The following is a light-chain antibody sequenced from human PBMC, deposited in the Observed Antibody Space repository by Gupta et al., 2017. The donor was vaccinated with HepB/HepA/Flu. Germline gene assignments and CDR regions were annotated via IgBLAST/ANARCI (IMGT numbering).Light chain of an antibody. CDR1: QTVSKY. J-gene: IGKJ1*01. Sequence: EIVLTQSPATLSLSPGERATLSCRASQTVSKYLAWYQQKPGQAPRLLIYDASNRATDIPARFSGSGSGTDFTRTIXSIETEDFAVYYCQQRTNGPWTFGXGTKVEIK. CDR3: QQRTNGPWT. CDR2: DAS. V-gene: IGKV3-11*01.